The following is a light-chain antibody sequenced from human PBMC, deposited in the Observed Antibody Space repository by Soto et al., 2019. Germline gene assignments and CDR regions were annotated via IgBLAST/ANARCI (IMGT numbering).Light chain of an antibody. CDR1: QTISSW. CDR3: QQYHDYWT. J-gene: IGKJ1*01. Sequence: DIQMTQSPSTLSVSVGDRFTVTCRASQTISSWLAWYQQKPGKAPKLLIYAASTLQSGVPSRFSGSGSGTEFTLTISSLQPDDVGTYYCQQYHDYWTFGQGTKVDI. CDR2: AAS. V-gene: IGKV1-5*01.